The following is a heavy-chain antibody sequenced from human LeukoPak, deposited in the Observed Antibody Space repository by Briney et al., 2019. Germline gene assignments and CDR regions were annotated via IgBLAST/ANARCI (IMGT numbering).Heavy chain of an antibody. CDR3: AREIGEVVPLIGDFDY. D-gene: IGHD3-22*01. J-gene: IGHJ4*02. V-gene: IGHV3-21*01. Sequence: GGSLRLSCAASGFAFSTYTMNWVRQAPGKGLEWVSSISRSSSHIYYADSVEGRFTISRDNAKNSLYLQMNSLRAEDTAVYYCAREIGEVVPLIGDFDYWGQGTLVTVSS. CDR2: ISRSSSHI. CDR1: GFAFSTYT.